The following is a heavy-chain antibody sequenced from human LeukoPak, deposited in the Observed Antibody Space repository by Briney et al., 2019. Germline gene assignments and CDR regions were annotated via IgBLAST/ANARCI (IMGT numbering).Heavy chain of an antibody. CDR1: GYSFTSYW. CDR2: IYPGDSDT. J-gene: IGHJ3*02. CDR3: GRHQHSGSYGAFDI. Sequence: GESLKISCKGSGYSFTSYWIGWVRQMPGKGLEWMGSIYPGDSDTRYSPSFQGQVTISADKSITTAYLQWSSLKASDTAMYYCGRHQHSGSYGAFDIWGQGTMVTVSS. D-gene: IGHD1-26*01. V-gene: IGHV5-51*01.